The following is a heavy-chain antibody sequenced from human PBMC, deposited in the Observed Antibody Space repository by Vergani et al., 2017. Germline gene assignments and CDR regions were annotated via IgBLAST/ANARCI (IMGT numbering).Heavy chain of an antibody. V-gene: IGHV4-61*01. Sequence: QLQLPESGPGLVKPSETLSLTCTVSGGSISSSSYYWSWIRQPPGKGLEWIGYIYYSGSTNYNPSLKSRVTISVDTSKNQFSLKLSSVTAADTAVYYCARSRDFLILFDYWGQGTLVTVSS. CDR2: IYYSGST. D-gene: IGHD2-2*01. CDR3: ARSRDFLILFDY. CDR1: GGSISSSSYY. J-gene: IGHJ4*02.